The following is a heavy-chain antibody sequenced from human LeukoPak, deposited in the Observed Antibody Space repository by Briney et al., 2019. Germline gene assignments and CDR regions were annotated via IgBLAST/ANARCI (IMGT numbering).Heavy chain of an antibody. Sequence: ASVKVSCKASGDTFTTYDINWVRQAPGQGLEWMGGIILIFGTPNYAQKFQGRVTITADESTSTAYMELSSLRSEDTAVYYCARPTTYYDFWSGYPPFDYWGQGTLVTVSS. V-gene: IGHV1-69*13. D-gene: IGHD3-3*01. CDR1: GDTFTTYD. J-gene: IGHJ4*02. CDR2: IILIFGTP. CDR3: ARPTTYYDFWSGYPPFDY.